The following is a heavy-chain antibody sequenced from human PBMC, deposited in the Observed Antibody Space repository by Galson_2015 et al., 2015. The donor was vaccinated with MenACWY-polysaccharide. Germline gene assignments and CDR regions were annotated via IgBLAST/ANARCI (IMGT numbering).Heavy chain of an antibody. D-gene: IGHD2-2*01. CDR2: ISSDGKNA. CDR3: ARDACSSVNCYSYFFYYMDV. Sequence: ALISSDGKNAYYADSVRGRFTISRDNSKKTVSLEMNSLRNDDTAVYFCARDACSSVNCYSYFFYYMDVWGKGTTVSVSS. V-gene: IGHV3-33*01. J-gene: IGHJ6*03.